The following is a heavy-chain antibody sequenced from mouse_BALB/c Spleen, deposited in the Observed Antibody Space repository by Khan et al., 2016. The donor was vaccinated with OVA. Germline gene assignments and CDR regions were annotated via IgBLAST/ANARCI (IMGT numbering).Heavy chain of an antibody. CDR1: GFTFSTYA. V-gene: IGHV5-9-1*01. Sequence: EVMLVESGGGLVKPGGSLKLSCAASGFTFSTYAMSWVRQTPEKRLEWVATISSDGDYNYYPDNVTGRFTISRDNAKNILYLQMSSLRSEDTAMYYCARSAYGNFAYWGQGTLVTVSA. CDR3: ARSAYGNFAY. J-gene: IGHJ3*01. D-gene: IGHD2-1*01. CDR2: ISSDGDYN.